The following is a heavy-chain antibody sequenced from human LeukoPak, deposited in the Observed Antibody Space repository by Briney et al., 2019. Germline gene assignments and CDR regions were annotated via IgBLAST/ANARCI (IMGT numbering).Heavy chain of an antibody. CDR1: GFTFSSYW. J-gene: IGHJ4*02. CDR3: ARDLMVRGVFDY. V-gene: IGHV3-74*01. D-gene: IGHD3-10*01. CDR2: INSDGSST. Sequence: PGGSLRLSCAASGFTFSSYWMHWVRQAPGKGLVWVSRINSDGSSTNYADSVKGRFTISRDYAKNTLYLQMNSLRAEDTAVYYCARDLMVRGVFDYWGQGTLVTVSS.